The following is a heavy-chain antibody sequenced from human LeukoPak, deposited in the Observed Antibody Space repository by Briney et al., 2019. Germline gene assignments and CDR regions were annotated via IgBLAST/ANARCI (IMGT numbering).Heavy chain of an antibody. J-gene: IGHJ4*02. CDR2: IYYSGST. D-gene: IGHD3-3*01. V-gene: IGHV4-31*03. CDR3: AVIFGVVISY. Sequence: SETLSLTCTVSGGSISSGGYSWSWLRQHPGKGLEWIGYIYYSGSTYYNPSLKSRVTISVDTSKNQFSLKLSSVTAADTAVYYCAVIFGVVISYWGQGTLVTVSS. CDR1: GGSISSGGYS.